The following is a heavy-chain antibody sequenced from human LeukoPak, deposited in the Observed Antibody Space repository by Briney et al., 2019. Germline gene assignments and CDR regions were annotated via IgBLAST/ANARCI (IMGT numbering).Heavy chain of an antibody. V-gene: IGHV4-30-4*01. J-gene: IGHJ4*02. CDR3: ARVSGSDLFFDY. CDR1: GGSFSSGDYY. Sequence: SQTLSLTCTVSGGSFSSGDYYWSWIRQPPGKGLEWIGYIYYSGSTSYNPSLKSRLIISINTSKNQFSLRLSSVTAADTAVYYCARVSGSDLFFDYWGQGTLVTVSS. CDR2: IYYSGST. D-gene: IGHD2-21*01.